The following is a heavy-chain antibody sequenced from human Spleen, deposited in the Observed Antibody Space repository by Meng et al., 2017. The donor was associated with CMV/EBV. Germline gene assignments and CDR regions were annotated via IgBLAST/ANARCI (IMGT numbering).Heavy chain of an antibody. D-gene: IGHD3-22*01. CDR3: ARDVYYYDSSGSADY. CDR1: GYTFTSYG. Sequence: ASVKVSCKASGYTFTSYGLSWVRQAPGQGLEWMGWISAYNGHTKYAQKFQGRVTMTTDTSTSTAYMELRSLRSDDTAVYYCARDVYYYDSSGSADYWGQGTLVTVSS. V-gene: IGHV1-18*01. J-gene: IGHJ4*02. CDR2: ISAYNGHT.